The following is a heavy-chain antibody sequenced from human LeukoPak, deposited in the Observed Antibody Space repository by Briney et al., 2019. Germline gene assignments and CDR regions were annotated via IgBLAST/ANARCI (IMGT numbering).Heavy chain of an antibody. D-gene: IGHD3-3*01. CDR3: AREKSYDVLSGYYHRDV. J-gene: IGHJ6*02. CDR2: ISHDGSSK. V-gene: IGHV3-30*19. Sequence: PGGSLRLSCAASGFTFSSYGMHWVRQAPGKGLEWVAFISHDGSSKDYADSVKGRLTISRDNSKNTLYLQMNSLRVEDTAVYYCAREKSYDVLSGYYHRDVWGQGTTVTVSS. CDR1: GFTFSSYG.